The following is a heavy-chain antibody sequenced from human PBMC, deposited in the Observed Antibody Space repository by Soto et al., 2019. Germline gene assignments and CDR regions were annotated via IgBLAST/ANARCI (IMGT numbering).Heavy chain of an antibody. CDR2: ITVSGTT. CDR3: SKDAAYTPRRDCYDY. Sequence: GGSLRLSCAATGFTSSTYVMTVFRLAPGKGLELVAAITVSGTTYYADSVKGRFTISSHNCVDTLYLQMNSLRAEDTAMYFCSKDAAYTPRRDCYDYWGQGT. CDR1: GFTSSTYV. J-gene: IGHJ1*01. V-gene: IGHV3-23*01. D-gene: IGHD3-3*01.